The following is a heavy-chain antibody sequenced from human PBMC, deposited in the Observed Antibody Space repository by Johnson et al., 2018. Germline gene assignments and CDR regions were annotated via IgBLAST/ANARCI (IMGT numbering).Heavy chain of an antibody. Sequence: QVQLQQWGAGLLKXSETXSLXCAVYGGSFSGYYWSWIRQPPGKGLEWMGEINHGGSTNYNPSLKSRVTISVDTSKNQFSLKRSSLTAADTAVHYWARDGAHIVVVTAARDSFDIWGQGTMVTVSS. CDR1: GGSFSGYY. J-gene: IGHJ3*02. CDR2: INHGGST. V-gene: IGHV4-34*01. CDR3: ARDGAHIVVVTAARDSFDI. D-gene: IGHD2-21*02.